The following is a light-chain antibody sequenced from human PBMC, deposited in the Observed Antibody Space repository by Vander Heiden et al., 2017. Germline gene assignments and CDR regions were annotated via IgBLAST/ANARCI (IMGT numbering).Light chain of an antibody. Sequence: QSALTQPASVSGSPGQSITISCTGASRDVGGYIYVSWYQQHPGKAPKRMIYEVSNRPSGVSNRFSGSKSGNTASLTISGLQAEDEADYYCGSYTSSSTQVFGTGTKVTVL. V-gene: IGLV2-14*01. CDR2: EVS. CDR3: GSYTSSSTQV. J-gene: IGLJ1*01. CDR1: SRDVGGYIY.